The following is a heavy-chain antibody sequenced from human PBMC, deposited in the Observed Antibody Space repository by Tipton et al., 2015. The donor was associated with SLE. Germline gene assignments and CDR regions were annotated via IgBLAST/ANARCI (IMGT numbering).Heavy chain of an antibody. J-gene: IGHJ4*02. D-gene: IGHD6-19*01. V-gene: IGHV3-30*02. Sequence: SLRLSCAASGFTFSSYGMHWVRQAPGKGLEWVAFIRYDGSNKYYADSVKGRFTISRDNSKNTLYLQMNSLRAEDTAVYYCANLVAGTRDFDYWGQGTLVTVSS. CDR1: GFTFSSYG. CDR3: ANLVAGTRDFDY. CDR2: IRYDGSNK.